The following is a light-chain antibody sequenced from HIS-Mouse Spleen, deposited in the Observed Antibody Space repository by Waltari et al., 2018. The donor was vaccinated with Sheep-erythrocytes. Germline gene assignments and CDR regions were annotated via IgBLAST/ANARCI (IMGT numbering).Light chain of an antibody. CDR2: DVS. J-gene: IGLJ2*01. V-gene: IGLV2-11*01. Sequence: QSALTQPRSVSGSPGQSVTISCTGTSSDVGGYNSVSWYQPTPGKAPKLMIYDVSKRPSGVPDRFSGSKSGNTASLTISGLQAEDEADYYCCSYAGSYTLVFGGGTKLTVL. CDR3: CSYAGSYTLV. CDR1: SSDVGGYNS.